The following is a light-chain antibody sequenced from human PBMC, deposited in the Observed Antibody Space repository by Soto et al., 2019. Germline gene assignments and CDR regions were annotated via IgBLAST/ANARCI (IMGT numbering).Light chain of an antibody. CDR1: DGIAFY. CDR3: RKYDTGPFT. Sequence: DVQITQSPPSLSAALGDTGTITCRAGDGIAFYFAWFQQRPGRAPILLIAAASNLQSAVPSRFSGSGSGTDFTLTISSLQPEDVATYYCRKYDTGPFTFRPG. V-gene: IGKV1-27*01. J-gene: IGKJ3*01. CDR2: AAS.